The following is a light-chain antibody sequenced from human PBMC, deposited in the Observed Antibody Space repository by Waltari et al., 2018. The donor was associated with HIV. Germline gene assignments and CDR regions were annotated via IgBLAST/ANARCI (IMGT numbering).Light chain of an antibody. V-gene: IGLV1-47*01. CDR1: SSNIGRNY. CDR3: AAWDDSLSGSWV. CDR2: RNK. J-gene: IGLJ3*02. Sequence: QSVMTQPPSASGTPGQRVTISCSGSSSNIGRNYVNWYQQLPGTTPKLLIYRNKPRPSGVPDRFSGSKSGTSASLAISGLRSEDEADYYCAAWDDSLSGSWVFGGGTQVTVL.